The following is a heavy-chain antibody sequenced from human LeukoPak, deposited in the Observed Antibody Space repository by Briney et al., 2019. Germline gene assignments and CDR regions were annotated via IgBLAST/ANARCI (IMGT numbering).Heavy chain of an antibody. CDR3: ARDMGSGYDLGPFDY. V-gene: IGHV3-48*03. D-gene: IGHD5-12*01. CDR1: GFTFSSYE. J-gene: IGHJ4*02. Sequence: PGGSLRLSCAASGFTFSSYEMNWVRQAPGKGLEWVSYISSSGSTIYYADSVKGRFTISRDNSKNTLYLQMNSLRAEDTAVYYCARDMGSGYDLGPFDYWGQGTLVTVSS. CDR2: ISSSGSTI.